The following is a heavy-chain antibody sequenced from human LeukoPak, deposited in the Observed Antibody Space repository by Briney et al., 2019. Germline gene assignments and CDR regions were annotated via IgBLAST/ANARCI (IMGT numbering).Heavy chain of an antibody. Sequence: GGSLRLSCAASGFSFSSYNMNWVRQTPGKGLEWVSSITSSSTYTFYADSVKGRFTISRDNARNSLYLQMNSLRAEDTAVDYCARDPYSGAYGDTYYYYMDAWGKGTTVTISS. J-gene: IGHJ6*03. CDR3: ARDPYSGAYGDTYYYYMDA. D-gene: IGHD1-26*01. CDR1: GFSFSSYN. CDR2: ITSSSTYT. V-gene: IGHV3-21*01.